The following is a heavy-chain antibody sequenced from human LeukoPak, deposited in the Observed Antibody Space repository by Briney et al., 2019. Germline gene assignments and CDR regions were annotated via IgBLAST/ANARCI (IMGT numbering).Heavy chain of an antibody. J-gene: IGHJ4*02. CDR3: ARGTPRIAAVDY. D-gene: IGHD6-13*01. CDR2: INHSGST. Sequence: PSETLSLTCAVYGGSFSGYYWSWIRQPPEKGLEWIGEINHSGSTNYNPSLKSRVTISVDTSKNQFSLKLSSVTAADTAVYYCARGTPRIAAVDYWGQGTLVTVSS. V-gene: IGHV4-34*01. CDR1: GGSFSGYY.